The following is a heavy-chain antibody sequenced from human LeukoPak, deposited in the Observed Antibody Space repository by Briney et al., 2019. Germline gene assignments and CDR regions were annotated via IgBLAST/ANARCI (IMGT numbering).Heavy chain of an antibody. CDR3: AKDEDDTAMDYY. CDR2: ISGSGGST. CDR1: GFTFSSDA. V-gene: IGHV3-23*01. J-gene: IGHJ4*02. D-gene: IGHD5-18*01. Sequence: GGSLRLSCAASGFTFSSDAMSWVRQAPGKGLEWVSAISGSGGSTYYADSVKGRFTISRDNFKNTLYLQINSLRAEDTAVYYCAKDEDDTAMDYYWGQGTLVTVSS.